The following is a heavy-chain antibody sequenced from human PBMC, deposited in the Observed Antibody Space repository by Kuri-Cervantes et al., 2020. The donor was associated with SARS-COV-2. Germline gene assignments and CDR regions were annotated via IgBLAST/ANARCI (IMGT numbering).Heavy chain of an antibody. V-gene: IGHV3-30*03. CDR1: PLTFSTYA. Sequence: LSLTCAASPLTFSTYAMTWVRQAPGKGLEWVAVISYDGSNKYYADSVKGRFTISRDNSKNTLYLQMNSLRAEDTAVYYCAREGNYRYYWYFDLWGRGTLVTVSS. J-gene: IGHJ2*01. D-gene: IGHD1-7*01. CDR3: AREGNYRYYWYFDL. CDR2: ISYDGSNK.